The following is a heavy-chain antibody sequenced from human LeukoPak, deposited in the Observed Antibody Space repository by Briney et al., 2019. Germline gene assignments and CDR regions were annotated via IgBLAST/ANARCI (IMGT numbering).Heavy chain of an antibody. D-gene: IGHD2-2*01. CDR2: KYYSGSA. Sequence: TSETLSLTCNASGVSVSDGRYYWTWIRQHPGKGLEWIGYKYYSGSAKYNPSLKSRLTISIDTSKNQFSLQLSSVTAADTATYYCATPYCSSISCLDVFNVWGQGTRVTVSS. J-gene: IGHJ3*01. CDR1: GVSVSDGRYY. CDR3: ATPYCSSISCLDVFNV. V-gene: IGHV4-31*03.